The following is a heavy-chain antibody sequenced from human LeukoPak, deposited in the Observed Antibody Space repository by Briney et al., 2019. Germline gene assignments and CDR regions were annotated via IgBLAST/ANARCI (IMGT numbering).Heavy chain of an antibody. CDR3: AKASSSSWPYYFEY. Sequence: GGSLRLSCAASGFTFSNYAMSWVRQAPGKGLGWVSAISGNGGSTYDADSVKGRFTISRDNSKNTLCLKMSSLRAEDTAVYYCAKASSSSWPYYFEYWGQGTLVTVSS. V-gene: IGHV3-23*01. J-gene: IGHJ4*02. CDR1: GFTFSNYA. CDR2: ISGNGGST. D-gene: IGHD6-13*01.